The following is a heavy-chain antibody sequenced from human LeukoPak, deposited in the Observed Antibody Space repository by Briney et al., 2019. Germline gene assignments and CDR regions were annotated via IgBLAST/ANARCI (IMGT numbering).Heavy chain of an antibody. V-gene: IGHV4-39*01. Sequence: SETLSLTCTVSGGSISSSSYYWGWIRQPPGKGLEWIGSIYYSGSTYYNPSLKSRVTISVDTSKNQFSLKLSPVTAADTAVYYCARLRIVGATTIDYWGQGTLVTVSS. D-gene: IGHD1-26*01. CDR3: ARLRIVGATTIDY. CDR1: GGSISSSSYY. J-gene: IGHJ4*02. CDR2: IYYSGST.